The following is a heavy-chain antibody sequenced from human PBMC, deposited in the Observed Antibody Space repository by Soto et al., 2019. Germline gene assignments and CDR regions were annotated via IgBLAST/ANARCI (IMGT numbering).Heavy chain of an antibody. CDR1: GGSISSGGYS. V-gene: IGHV4-30-2*01. J-gene: IGHJ4*02. CDR3: TRLNYYDTSGYPYFFDY. Sequence: PSETLSLTCAVSGGSISSGGYSWSWIRQPPGKGLEWIGYIYHSGSTYYNPSLKSRVTISVDTSKKQFSLNLRSVTAADTAVYYCTRLNYYDTSGYPYFFDYWGQGVPVTVSS. CDR2: IYHSGST. D-gene: IGHD3-22*01.